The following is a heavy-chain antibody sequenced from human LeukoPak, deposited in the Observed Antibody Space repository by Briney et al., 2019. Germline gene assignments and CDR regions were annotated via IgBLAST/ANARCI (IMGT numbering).Heavy chain of an antibody. CDR1: GYTFTSYY. CDR2: INPSGGST. Sequence: GASVKVSCKASGYTFTSYYMHWVRPAPGQGVEWMGIINPSGGSTSYAQKFQGRVTMARDTSTSTVYMELSSLRSEDTAVYYCARDPHSSSWYDYWGQGTLVTVSS. V-gene: IGHV1-46*01. CDR3: ARDPHSSSWYDY. D-gene: IGHD6-13*01. J-gene: IGHJ4*02.